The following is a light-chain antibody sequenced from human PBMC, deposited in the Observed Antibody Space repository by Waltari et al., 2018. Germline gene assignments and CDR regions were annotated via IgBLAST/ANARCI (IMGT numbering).Light chain of an antibody. Sequence: QSALTQPRSVSGSPGQSVTISCTGTSSDVGGYNYVSWYQQHPGKAPKLMIYDVSKRPSGVPDRFSGSKSGNTGSLTISGLQTEDEADYSCCSFAGSHTYVVFGGGTKLTVL. CDR1: SSDVGGYNY. CDR2: DVS. CDR3: CSFAGSHTYVV. V-gene: IGLV2-11*01. J-gene: IGLJ2*01.